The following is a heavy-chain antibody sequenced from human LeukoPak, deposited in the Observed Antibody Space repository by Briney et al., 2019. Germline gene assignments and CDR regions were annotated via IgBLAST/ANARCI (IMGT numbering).Heavy chain of an antibody. J-gene: IGHJ3*02. CDR1: GGSISSGGYY. CDR2: IYHSGST. D-gene: IGHD4-11*01. CDR3: AKDPDYSNYVHAFDI. Sequence: SETLSLTCTVSGGSISSGGYYWSWIRQPPGKGLEWIGYIYHSGSTYYNPSLKSRVTISVDRSKNQFSLKLSSVTAADTAVYYCAKDPDYSNYVHAFDIWGQGTMVTVSS. V-gene: IGHV4-30-2*01.